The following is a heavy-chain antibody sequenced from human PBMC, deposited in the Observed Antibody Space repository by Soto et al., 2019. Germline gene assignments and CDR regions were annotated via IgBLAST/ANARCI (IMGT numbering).Heavy chain of an antibody. Sequence: GGSLRLSCVASGFSISDNYMSWVRQAPGRGLEWVSVITSGGNPFFADSVKGGFGICRDISKNAVYLHMISLRVKDTAMYYCARVIMGSVRTQRGKRGRYFGSWGQGTLVTVSS. CDR2: ITSGGNP. CDR3: ARVIMGSVRTQRGKRGRYFGS. V-gene: IGHV3-66*01. CDR1: GFSISDNY. D-gene: IGHD3-10*01. J-gene: IGHJ4*02.